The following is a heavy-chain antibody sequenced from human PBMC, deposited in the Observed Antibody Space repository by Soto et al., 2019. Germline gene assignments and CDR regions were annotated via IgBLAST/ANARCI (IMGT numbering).Heavy chain of an antibody. CDR3: ARVRYRPYYFDY. D-gene: IGHD1-1*01. CDR1: GFSLSNARMG. CDR2: IFSNDEK. V-gene: IGHV2-26*01. Sequence: QVTLKESGPVLVQPTETLTLTCTVSGFSLSNARMGVSWIRQPPGKALEWLAHIFSNDEKSYSTSLKSRLTISKDTSKSQVVLTMTNMDPVDTATYYCARVRYRPYYFDYWGQGTLVTVSS. J-gene: IGHJ4*02.